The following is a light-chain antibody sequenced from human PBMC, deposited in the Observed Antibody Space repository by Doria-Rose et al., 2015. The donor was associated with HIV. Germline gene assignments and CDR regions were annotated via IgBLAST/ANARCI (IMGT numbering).Light chain of an antibody. Sequence: DIRLTQSPSSLSASVGDRVTITCRASQSISSYLNWYQQKPGKAPKLLIYAASSLQSGVPSRFSGSGSGTDFTLTISSLQPEDFAAYYCQQSCCTPSTFGQGTELEIK. CDR3: QQSCCTPST. CDR1: QSISSY. V-gene: IGKV1-39*01. J-gene: IGKJ2*02. CDR2: AAS.